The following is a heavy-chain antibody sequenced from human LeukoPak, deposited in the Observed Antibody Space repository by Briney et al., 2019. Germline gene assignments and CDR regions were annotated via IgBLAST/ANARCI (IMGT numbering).Heavy chain of an antibody. CDR3: AKEGVVRGVFDY. Sequence: PGRSLRLSCAASGFTFDDYAMHWVRQAPGKGLEWVSLISWDGGSTYYADSVKGRFTISRDNSKNSLYLQMNSLRAEDTALYYCAKEGVVRGVFDYWGQGTLVTVSS. CDR1: GFTFDDYA. D-gene: IGHD3-10*01. CDR2: ISWDGGST. V-gene: IGHV3-43D*03. J-gene: IGHJ4*02.